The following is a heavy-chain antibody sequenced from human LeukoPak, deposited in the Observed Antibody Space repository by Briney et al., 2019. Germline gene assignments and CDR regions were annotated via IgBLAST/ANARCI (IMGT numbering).Heavy chain of an antibody. CDR3: ASYFSESYDILTGFDY. V-gene: IGHV1-2*06. D-gene: IGHD3-9*01. J-gene: IGHJ4*02. CDR2: INPNSGGT. Sequence: GASVKVSCKASGYTFTSYYMHWVRQAPGQGLEWMGRINPNSGGTNYAQKFQGRVTMTRDTSISTAYMELSRLRSDDTAVYYCASYFSESYDILTGFDYWGQGTLVTVSS. CDR1: GYTFTSYY.